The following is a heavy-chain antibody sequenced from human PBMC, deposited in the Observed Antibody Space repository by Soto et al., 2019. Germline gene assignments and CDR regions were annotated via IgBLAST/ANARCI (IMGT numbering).Heavy chain of an antibody. CDR3: ARFYYYDSSGYYLGYYYGMDV. CDR1: GFTFGDYY. D-gene: IGHD3-22*01. V-gene: IGHV3-11*01. CDR2: ISSSGSTI. Sequence: VGSLSLSCAASGFTFGDYYMSWIRQAPLKVLEWVSYISSSGSTIYYADSLKVRFTISRDNAKNSLYLQMNSLRAEDTAVYYCARFYYYDSSGYYLGYYYGMDVLGQGTTLTASS. J-gene: IGHJ6*02.